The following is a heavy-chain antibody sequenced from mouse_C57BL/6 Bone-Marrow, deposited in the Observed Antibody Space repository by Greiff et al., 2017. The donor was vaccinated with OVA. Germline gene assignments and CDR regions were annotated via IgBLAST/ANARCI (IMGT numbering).Heavy chain of an antibody. CDR3: TTEAAQATFYAMDY. Sequence: VQLQQSGAELVRPGASVKLSCTASGFNIKDDYMHWVKQRPEQGLEWIGWIDPENGDTEYASKFQGKATITADTSSNTAYLQLSSLTSDDTAVYYCTTEAAQATFYAMDYWGQGTSVTVSS. J-gene: IGHJ4*01. CDR1: GFNIKDDY. V-gene: IGHV14-4*01. D-gene: IGHD3-2*02. CDR2: IDPENGDT.